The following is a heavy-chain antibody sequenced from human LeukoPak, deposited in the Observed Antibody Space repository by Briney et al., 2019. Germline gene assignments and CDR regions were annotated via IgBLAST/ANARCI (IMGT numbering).Heavy chain of an antibody. CDR2: INPSGGST. CDR1: GYTFTSNY. V-gene: IGHV1-46*01. J-gene: IGHJ5*02. D-gene: IGHD6-6*01. Sequence: ASVKVSCKAFGYTFTSNYMHWVRQAPGQGLEWMGIINPSGGSTIYAQKFQGRVTMTRDMSTSTVYMELSSLRSEDTAVYHCARDGSSSGWSDPWGQGTLVTVSS. CDR3: ARDGSSSGWSDP.